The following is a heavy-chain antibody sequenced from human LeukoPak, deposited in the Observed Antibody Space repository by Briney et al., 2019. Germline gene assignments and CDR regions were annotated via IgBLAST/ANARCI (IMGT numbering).Heavy chain of an antibody. CDR3: ARGLYRYFDL. J-gene: IGHJ2*01. CDR1: GVSVSSNSAT. V-gene: IGHV6-1*01. Sequence: SQTLSLTCAISGVSVSSNSATWYWIRPSPSRGLEWLGRTYYRSKWDNDYALSVKSRMTINPDTSKNQFSLQLNSVTPEYTAVYYCARGLYRYFDLWGRGTLVTVSS. CDR2: TYYRSKWDN.